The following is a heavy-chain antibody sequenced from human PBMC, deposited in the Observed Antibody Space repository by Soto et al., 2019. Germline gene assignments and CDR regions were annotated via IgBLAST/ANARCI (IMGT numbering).Heavy chain of an antibody. V-gene: IGHV3-33*08. Sequence: PGGSLGLSVAASGFTIGSHGMHCGRQAPGKRLERVGVVSYDESNEYYADSVKGRFDISRDNSKKTLYLPMNSLRAEDTAVYYCARDQYVLYYFDHWGQGALVTVSS. CDR2: VSYDESNE. D-gene: IGHD2-8*02. J-gene: IGHJ4*02. CDR3: ARDQYVLYYFDH. CDR1: GFTIGSHG.